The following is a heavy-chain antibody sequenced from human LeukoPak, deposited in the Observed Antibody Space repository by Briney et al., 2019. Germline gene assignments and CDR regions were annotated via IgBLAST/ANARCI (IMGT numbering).Heavy chain of an antibody. J-gene: IGHJ6*03. CDR3: ARGPYYYYMDV. V-gene: IGHV3-53*01. Sequence: PGGSLRLSCAASGFTVSSNYMSWARQAPGKGLEWVSVIYSGGSTYYADSVKGRFTISRDNSKNTLYLQMNSLRAEDTAVYYCARGPYYYYMDVWGKGTTVTVSS. CDR1: GFTVSSNY. CDR2: IYSGGST.